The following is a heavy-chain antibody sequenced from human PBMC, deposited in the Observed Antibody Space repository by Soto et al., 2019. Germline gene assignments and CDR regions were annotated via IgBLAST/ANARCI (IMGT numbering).Heavy chain of an antibody. D-gene: IGHD3-16*02. CDR3: AKRITFGGVIVIREDAFDY. CDR2: ISGSGGST. Sequence: EVQLLESGGGLVQPGGSLRLSCAASGFTFSSYAMSWVRQAPGKGLEWVSAISGSGGSTYYADSVKGRFTISRDNSKNTLYLQMNSLRAEDTAVYYCAKRITFGGVIVIREDAFDYWGQGTLVTVSS. J-gene: IGHJ4*02. V-gene: IGHV3-23*01. CDR1: GFTFSSYA.